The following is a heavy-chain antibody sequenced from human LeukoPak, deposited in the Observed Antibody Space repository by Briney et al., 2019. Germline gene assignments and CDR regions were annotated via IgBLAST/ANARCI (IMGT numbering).Heavy chain of an antibody. Sequence: SETLSLTCAVYGGSFSGYYLSWLRQPPGKGLEWMGEINHSGSTNYNPSLTSRGTISVDTSKNQFSLTFSSVTAADPAVDYCARSYKYYYGSGSPRSPFGPWGQGTLVPSPQ. J-gene: IGHJ5*02. CDR1: GGSFSGYY. D-gene: IGHD3-10*01. CDR3: ARSYKYYYGSGSPRSPFGP. V-gene: IGHV4-34*01. CDR2: INHSGST.